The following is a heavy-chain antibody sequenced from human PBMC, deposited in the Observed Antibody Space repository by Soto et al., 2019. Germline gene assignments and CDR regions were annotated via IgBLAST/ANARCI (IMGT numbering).Heavy chain of an antibody. CDR3: ARCGNRYYYYYGMDV. Sequence: EVQLVESGGGLVKPGGSLRLSCAASGFTFSSYSMNWVRQAPGKGLEWVSSISSSSSYIYYADSVKGRFTISRDNAKNSLYLQMNSLRAEDTAVYYCARCGNRYYYYYGMDVWGQGTTVTVSS. CDR2: ISSSSSYI. CDR1: GFTFSSYS. V-gene: IGHV3-21*01. D-gene: IGHD2-15*01. J-gene: IGHJ6*02.